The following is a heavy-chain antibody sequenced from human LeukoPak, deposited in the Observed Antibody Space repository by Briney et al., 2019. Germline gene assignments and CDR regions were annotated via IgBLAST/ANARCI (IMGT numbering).Heavy chain of an antibody. CDR2: IYYSGST. Sequence: SQTLSLTCTVSGGSISSGDYYWSWIRQPPGKGLEWIGYIYYSGSTYYNPSLKSRVTISVDTSKNQFSLKLSSVTAADTAVYYCARDRVVTMVRGVMPRRYYGMDVWGKGTTVTVSA. D-gene: IGHD3-10*01. J-gene: IGHJ6*04. CDR1: GGSISSGDYY. CDR3: ARDRVVTMVRGVMPRRYYGMDV. V-gene: IGHV4-30-4*01.